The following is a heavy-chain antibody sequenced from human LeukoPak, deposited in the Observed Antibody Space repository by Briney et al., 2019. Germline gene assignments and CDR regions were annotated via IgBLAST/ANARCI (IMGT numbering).Heavy chain of an antibody. V-gene: IGHV3-64*01. CDR3: ARVGSGSYYY. CDR2: ISSIGGRT. D-gene: IGHD3-10*01. Sequence: GGSLRLSCAASGFTFSSYAMHWVRQAPGKGLEYVSAISSIGGRTYYANSVKGRFTISRDNSKNTLYLQMGSLRAEDMAVYYCARVGSGSYYYWGQGTLVTVSS. J-gene: IGHJ4*02. CDR1: GFTFSSYA.